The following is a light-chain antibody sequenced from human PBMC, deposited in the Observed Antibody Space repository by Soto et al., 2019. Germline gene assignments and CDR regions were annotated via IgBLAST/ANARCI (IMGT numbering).Light chain of an antibody. Sequence: ETVLTQSPGTLSLSPGERAILSCRASQSVSSSYLAWYQQKPGQAPRLLIYGASTRATGIPDRFSGGGSGTAFTLTISRLQPEDVAAYFCQQSYSTPYTFGRGTKLEIK. V-gene: IGKV3-20*01. J-gene: IGKJ2*01. CDR2: GAS. CDR1: QSVSSSY. CDR3: QQSYSTPYT.